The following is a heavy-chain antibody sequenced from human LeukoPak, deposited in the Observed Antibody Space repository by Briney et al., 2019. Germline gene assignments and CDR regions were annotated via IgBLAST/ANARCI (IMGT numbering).Heavy chain of an antibody. CDR3: AARAPRRCSVGICYLLDF. CDR2: INPEDGET. CDR1: GYTLTEIS. Sequence: ASVTVSCKVSGYTLTEISMHWVRQAPGKGLEWMGGINPEDGETMYAQKFQGRVTMTEYKSTDTASMELSSLRSEDSAVKYWAARAPRRCSVGICYLLDFWGQECLVTVSS. D-gene: IGHD2-15*01. J-gene: IGHJ4*02. V-gene: IGHV1-24*01.